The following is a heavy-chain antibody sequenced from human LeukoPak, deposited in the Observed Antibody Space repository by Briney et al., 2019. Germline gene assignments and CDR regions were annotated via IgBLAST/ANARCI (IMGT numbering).Heavy chain of an antibody. V-gene: IGHV3-11*06. CDR3: ARLNGYDILTGYYELVLDNWFDP. J-gene: IGHJ5*02. Sequence: GGSLRLSCAAAGFTFSDYYMSWRRQAPGKGLGWGSYISSSSSYTNYADSVKGRFTISRDNAKNSLYLQMNSLRAEDTAVYYCARLNGYDILTGYYELVLDNWFDPWGQGTLVTVSS. D-gene: IGHD3-9*01. CDR1: GFTFSDYY. CDR2: ISSSSSYT.